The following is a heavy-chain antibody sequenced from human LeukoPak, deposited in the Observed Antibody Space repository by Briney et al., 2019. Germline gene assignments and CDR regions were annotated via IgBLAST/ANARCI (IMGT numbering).Heavy chain of an antibody. Sequence: GASVKVSCKASGYTFTGYYMHWVRQAPGQGLEWMGWINPNSGGTNYAQKFQGRVTMTRDTSISTAYMELSRLRSDDTAVYYCATKGGYSSSSGGYLDYWGQGTLVTVSS. CDR2: INPNSGGT. V-gene: IGHV1-2*02. CDR3: ATKGGYSSSSGGYLDY. CDR1: GYTFTGYY. D-gene: IGHD6-6*01. J-gene: IGHJ4*02.